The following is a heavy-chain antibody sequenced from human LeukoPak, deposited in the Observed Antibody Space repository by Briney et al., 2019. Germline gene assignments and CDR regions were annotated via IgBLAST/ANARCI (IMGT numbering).Heavy chain of an antibody. CDR2: TYYTSKWYS. CDR3: ARVYYDSSRPLFDY. J-gene: IGHJ4*02. Sequence: SQTLSLTCAISGDSVSSNSAAWNWIRQSPSRGLEWLGRTYYTSKWYSDYAVPVRSRITINPDTSKNQFSLQLNSVTPEDTAVYYCARVYYDSSRPLFDYWGQGTLVTVSS. CDR1: GDSVSSNSAA. D-gene: IGHD3-22*01. V-gene: IGHV6-1*01.